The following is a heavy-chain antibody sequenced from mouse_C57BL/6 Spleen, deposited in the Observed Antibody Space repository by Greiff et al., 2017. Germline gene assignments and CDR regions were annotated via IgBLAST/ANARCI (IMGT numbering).Heavy chain of an antibody. J-gene: IGHJ4*01. V-gene: IGHV1-80*01. CDR1: GYAFSSYW. D-gene: IGHD2-5*01. CDR3: ARGTYYSNYVYAMDY. CDR2: IYPGDGDT. Sequence: VKLQESGAELVKPGASVKISCKASGYAFSSYWMNWVKQRPGKGLEWIGQIYPGDGDTNYNGKFTGKATLTADKSSSTAYMQLSSLNSEDSAVYFCARGTYYSNYVYAMDYWGQGTSVTVSS.